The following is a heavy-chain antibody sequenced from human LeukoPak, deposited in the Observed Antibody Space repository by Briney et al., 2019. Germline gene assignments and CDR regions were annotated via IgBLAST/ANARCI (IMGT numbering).Heavy chain of an antibody. Sequence: VASVKVSCKASGYTFTSYGISWVRQAPGQGLEWMGWISAYNGNTNYAQKLQGRVTMTTDISTSTAYMELRSLRSDDTAVYYCARVATVSQWELLFLYPGYYFDYWGQGTLVTVSS. V-gene: IGHV1-18*01. CDR3: ARVATVSQWELLFLYPGYYFDY. D-gene: IGHD1-26*01. CDR1: GYTFTSYG. J-gene: IGHJ4*02. CDR2: ISAYNGNT.